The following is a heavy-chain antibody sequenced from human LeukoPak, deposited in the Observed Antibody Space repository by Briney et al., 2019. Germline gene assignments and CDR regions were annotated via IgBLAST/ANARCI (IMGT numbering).Heavy chain of an antibody. Sequence: GGSLRLSCAASGFTFSSYEMNWVRQAPGKGLEWVAFIRYDGSNKYYADSVKGRFTISRDNAKNSLYLQMNSLRAEDTAVYYCARVEGVATIFGVGLAFDYWGQGTLVTVSS. CDR1: GFTFSSYE. CDR3: ARVEGVATIFGVGLAFDY. D-gene: IGHD5-12*01. V-gene: IGHV3-30*02. CDR2: IRYDGSNK. J-gene: IGHJ4*02.